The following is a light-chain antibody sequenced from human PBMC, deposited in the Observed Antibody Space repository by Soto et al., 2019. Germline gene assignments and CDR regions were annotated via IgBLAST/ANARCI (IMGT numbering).Light chain of an antibody. CDR1: SSDVGGYNY. CDR2: EVS. Sequence: QSVLTQPASVSGSPGQSFTISCTGTSSDVGGYNYVSWYQQHPGKAPKLMIYEVSKRPSGVSNRFSGSTSGNTASLTISGLQAEDEADYYCSSYTSSSFYVFGTGTKVTVL. V-gene: IGLV2-14*01. J-gene: IGLJ1*01. CDR3: SSYTSSSFYV.